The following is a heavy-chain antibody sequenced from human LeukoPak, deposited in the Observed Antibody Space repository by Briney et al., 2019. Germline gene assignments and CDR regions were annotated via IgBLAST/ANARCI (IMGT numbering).Heavy chain of an antibody. Sequence: VASVKVSCKASGYIFTDYYMHWVRQAPGQGLEWIGWINPNRGGTKYAQKFQGRVTMTRDTSSSTAYMELSRRRSDDTALYYCARAFKKVVVIHDAFDIWGQGTMVTVSS. CDR3: ARAFKKVVVIHDAFDI. CDR2: INPNRGGT. CDR1: GYIFTDYY. V-gene: IGHV1-2*02. J-gene: IGHJ3*02. D-gene: IGHD3-22*01.